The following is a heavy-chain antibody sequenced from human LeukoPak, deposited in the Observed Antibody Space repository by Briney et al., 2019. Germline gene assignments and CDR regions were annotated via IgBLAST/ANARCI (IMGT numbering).Heavy chain of an antibody. CDR1: GGSFSGHY. J-gene: IGHJ6*02. D-gene: IGHD3-10*01. V-gene: IGHV4-34*01. Sequence: PSETLSLTCAVYGGSFSGHYWSWIRQPPGKGLEWIGEINHSGSTNYNPSLKSRVTISVDTSKNQFSLKLSSVTAADTAVYYCARGRITMVRGVGKYYGIDVWGQGTTVTASS. CDR3: ARGRITMVRGVGKYYGIDV. CDR2: INHSGST.